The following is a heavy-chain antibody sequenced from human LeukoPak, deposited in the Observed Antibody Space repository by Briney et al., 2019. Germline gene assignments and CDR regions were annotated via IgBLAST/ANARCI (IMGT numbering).Heavy chain of an antibody. J-gene: IGHJ4*02. CDR2: IYHSGNA. CDR1: GGSISGGGFS. D-gene: IGHD2-15*01. Sequence: SETLSLTCSVSGGSISGGGFSWSWVRQPPGKGLEWIGYIYHSGNAFYNPSLRSRVTISVDRAKNQFFLNLDSVTAADTAVYYCARVTNWWYYFDYWGQGALVTVPS. CDR3: ARVTNWWYYFDY. V-gene: IGHV4-30-2*01.